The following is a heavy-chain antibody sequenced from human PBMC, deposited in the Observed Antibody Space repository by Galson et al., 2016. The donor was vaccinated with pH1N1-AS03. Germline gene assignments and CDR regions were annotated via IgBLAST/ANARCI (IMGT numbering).Heavy chain of an antibody. Sequence: SLRLSCAASGFNFSSYSMNWVRQAPGKGLEWLSYISSSGRTIYYADSVKGRFTISRDNAKNSVDLQMNSLRGEDTAVYYCARVESGNTYGYVALDVWGLGTTVTVSS. CDR3: ARVESGNTYGYVALDV. J-gene: IGHJ6*02. CDR1: GFNFSSYS. D-gene: IGHD5-18*01. CDR2: ISSSGRTI. V-gene: IGHV3-48*03.